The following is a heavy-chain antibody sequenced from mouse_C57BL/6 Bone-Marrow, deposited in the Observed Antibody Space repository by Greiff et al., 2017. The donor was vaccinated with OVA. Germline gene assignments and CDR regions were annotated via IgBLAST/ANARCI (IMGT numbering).Heavy chain of an antibody. CDR3: ARGPKD. CDR1: GYAFSSSW. Sequence: VQLQQSGPELVKPGASVKISCKASGYAFSSSWMNWVKQRPGKGLEWIGRIYPGDGDTNYNGKFKGKATLTADKSSSTAYMQLSSLTSEDSSVYFCARGPKDWGQGTTLTVSS. V-gene: IGHV1-82*01. CDR2: IYPGDGDT. D-gene: IGHD1-3*01. J-gene: IGHJ2*01.